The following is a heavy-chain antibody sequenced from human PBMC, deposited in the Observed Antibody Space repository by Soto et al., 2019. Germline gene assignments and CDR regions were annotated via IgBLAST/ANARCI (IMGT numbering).Heavy chain of an antibody. J-gene: IGHJ6*03. CDR2: IKQDGSEK. Sequence: GGSLRLSCAASGFTFSSYWMSWVRQAPGKGLEWVANIKQDGSEKYYVDSVKGRFTISRDNAKNSLYLQMNSLRAEDTAVYYCASETTLNYYGSGRLRTEYYYYMDVWGKGTTVTVSS. CDR1: GFTFSSYW. CDR3: ASETTLNYYGSGRLRTEYYYYMDV. V-gene: IGHV3-7*01. D-gene: IGHD3-10*01.